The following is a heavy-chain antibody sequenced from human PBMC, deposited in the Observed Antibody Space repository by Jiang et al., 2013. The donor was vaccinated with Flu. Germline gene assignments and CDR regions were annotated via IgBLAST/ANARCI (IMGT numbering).Heavy chain of an antibody. CDR1: GGSISSGDYY. Sequence: QTLSLTCTVSGGSISSGDYYWSWIRQPPGKGLEWIGYIYYSGSTYXNPSLKSRVTISVDTSKNQFSLKLSSVTAADTAVYYCAREGEYPYYFDYWGQGTLVTVSS. V-gene: IGHV4-30-4*01. J-gene: IGHJ4*02. D-gene: IGHD2/OR15-2a*01. CDR2: IYYSGST. CDR3: AREGEYPYYFDY.